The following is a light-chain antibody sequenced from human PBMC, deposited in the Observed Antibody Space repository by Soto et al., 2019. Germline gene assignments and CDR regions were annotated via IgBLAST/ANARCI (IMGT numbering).Light chain of an antibody. Sequence: QSALTQPASVSGSPGQSITIPCTGTISDVGSYNYVSWYQQYPGKAPKLMIYDVSSRPSGVSDRFSGSKSGNTASLTISGLRAEDEADYYCGSYTTSSNYVFGTGTKLTVL. CDR3: GSYTTSSNYV. CDR1: ISDVGSYNY. V-gene: IGLV2-14*03. J-gene: IGLJ1*01. CDR2: DVS.